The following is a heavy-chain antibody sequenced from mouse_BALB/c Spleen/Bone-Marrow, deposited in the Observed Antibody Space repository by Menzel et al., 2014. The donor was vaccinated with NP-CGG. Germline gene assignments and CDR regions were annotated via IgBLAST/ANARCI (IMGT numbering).Heavy chain of an antibody. CDR2: IYPGSGST. CDR1: GYNFTSYW. Sequence: VKLVESGAELVKPGTSVKLSCKASGYNFTSYWINWVKLRPGQGLEWIGDIYPGSGSTSYNEKFKSKATLTVDTSSSTAYMQLSSLASEDSALYYCARFSQLGLLAYWGQGTLVTVSA. V-gene: IGHV1-55*01. J-gene: IGHJ3*01. CDR3: ARFSQLGLLAY. D-gene: IGHD3-1*01.